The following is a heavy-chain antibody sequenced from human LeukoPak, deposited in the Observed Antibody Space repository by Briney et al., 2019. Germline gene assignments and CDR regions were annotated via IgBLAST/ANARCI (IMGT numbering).Heavy chain of an antibody. CDR2: IWYDGSNK. CDR3: AREPHPYCSSTSCYPFDY. D-gene: IGHD2-2*01. CDR1: GFTFSSYG. V-gene: IGHV3-33*01. J-gene: IGHJ4*02. Sequence: GGSLRLSCAASGFTFSSYGMHWVRQAPGKGLEWVAVIWYDGSNKYYADSVKGRFTISRDNSKNTLCLQMNSLRAEDTAVYYCAREPHPYCSSTSCYPFDYWGQGTLVTVSS.